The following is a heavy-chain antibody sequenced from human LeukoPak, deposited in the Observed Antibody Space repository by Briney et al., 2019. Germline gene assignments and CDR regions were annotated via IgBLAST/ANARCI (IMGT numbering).Heavy chain of an antibody. CDR3: ARPHSGHLFDY. CDR1: GFTFSSYA. J-gene: IGHJ4*02. Sequence: GGSLRLSCSASGFTFSSYAMHWVRQAPGKGLEWVSYISSSSTIYYADSVKGRFTISRDNAKNSLYLQMNSLRDEDTAVYYCARPHSGHLFDYWGQGTLVTVSS. D-gene: IGHD3-10*01. CDR2: ISSSSTI. V-gene: IGHV3-48*02.